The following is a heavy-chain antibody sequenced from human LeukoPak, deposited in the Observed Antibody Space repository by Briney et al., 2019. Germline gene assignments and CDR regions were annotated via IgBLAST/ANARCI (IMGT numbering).Heavy chain of an antibody. CDR1: GGSISSYY. V-gene: IGHV4-4*08. Sequence: SSETLSLTCTVSGGSISSYYWSWIRQPPGKGLEWIGRIYTSGSTNYNPSLKSRVTISVDTSKNQFSLKLSSVTAADTAVYYCARGRIAAAGTFDWFDPWGQGTLVTVSS. CDR2: IYTSGST. D-gene: IGHD6-13*01. J-gene: IGHJ5*02. CDR3: ARGRIAAAGTFDWFDP.